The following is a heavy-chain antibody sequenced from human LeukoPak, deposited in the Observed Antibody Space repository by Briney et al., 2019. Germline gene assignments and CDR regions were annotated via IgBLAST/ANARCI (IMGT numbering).Heavy chain of an antibody. V-gene: IGHV4-39*01. J-gene: IGHJ4*02. CDR3: ARRRGSRLRGPTTYYFDS. Sequence: PSETLSLTCIVSGGSITSRDYYWGWIRQPPGKGLEWIGSIQYSGTTYYNPPLKSRVTVSVDTSKNQFSLNLSSVTATDTAVYYCARRRGSRLRGPTTYYFDSWGQGTLVTVSS. D-gene: IGHD3-10*01. CDR2: IQYSGTT. CDR1: GGSITSRDYY.